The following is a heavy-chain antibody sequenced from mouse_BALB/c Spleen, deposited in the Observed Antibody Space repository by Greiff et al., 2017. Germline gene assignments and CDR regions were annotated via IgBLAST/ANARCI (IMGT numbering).Heavy chain of an antibody. CDR2: INPYNDGT. V-gene: IGHV1-14*01. CDR1: GYTFTSYV. J-gene: IGHJ2*01. CDR3: ARRLREDYFDY. Sequence: QLQESGPELVKPGASVKMSCKASGYTFTSYVMHWVKQKPGQGLEWIGYINPYNDGTKYNEKFKGKATLTSDKSSSTAYMELSSLTSEDSAVYYCARRLREDYFDYWGQGTTLTVSS. D-gene: IGHD1-1*01.